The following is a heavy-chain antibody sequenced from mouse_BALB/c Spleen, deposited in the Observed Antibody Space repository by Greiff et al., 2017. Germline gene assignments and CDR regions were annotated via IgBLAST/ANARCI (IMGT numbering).Heavy chain of an antibody. CDR2: ISSGGSYT. CDR1: GFTFSSYG. CDR3: ARHHYASWFAY. J-gene: IGHJ3*01. D-gene: IGHD1-1*02. Sequence: EVKLMESGGDLVKPGGSLKLSCAASGFTFSSYGMSWVRQTPDKRLEWVATISSGGSYTYYPDSVKGRFTISRDNAKNTLYLQMSSLKSEDTAMYYCARHHYASWFAYWGQGTLVTVSA. V-gene: IGHV5-6*01.